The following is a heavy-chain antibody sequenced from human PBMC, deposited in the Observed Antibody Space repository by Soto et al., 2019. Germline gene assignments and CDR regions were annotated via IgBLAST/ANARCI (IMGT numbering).Heavy chain of an antibody. V-gene: IGHV4-39*07. CDR1: GVSISSSSYY. J-gene: IGHJ4*02. CDR2: IYYSGST. CDR3: ARVWGYYFDY. D-gene: IGHD2-21*01. Sequence: SETLSLTCTVSGVSISSSSYYWGWIRQPPGKGLEWIGSIYYSGSTYYNPSLKSRVTISVDTSKNQFSLKLSSVTAADTAVYYCARVWGYYFDYWGQGTLVTVSS.